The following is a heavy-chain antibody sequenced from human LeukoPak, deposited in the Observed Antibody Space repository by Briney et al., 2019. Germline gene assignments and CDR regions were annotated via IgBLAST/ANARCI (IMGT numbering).Heavy chain of an antibody. CDR2: IYYSGST. CDR1: GGSISSYY. J-gene: IGHJ6*02. V-gene: IGHV4-59*01. CDR3: ARVSDYYYGMDV. Sequence: SETLSLTCTVSGGSISSYYWSWIRQPPGKGLEWVGYIYYSGSTNYNPSLKSRVAISVDTSKNQFSLKLSSVTAADTAVYYCARVSDYYYGMDVWSQGTTVTVSS.